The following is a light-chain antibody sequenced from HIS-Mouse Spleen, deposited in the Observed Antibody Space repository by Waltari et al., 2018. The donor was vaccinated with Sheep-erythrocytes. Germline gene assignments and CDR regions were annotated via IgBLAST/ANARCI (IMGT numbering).Light chain of an antibody. CDR1: ALPKNY. CDR2: QDS. V-gene: IGLV3-1*01. Sequence: SYELTQPPSVSVSPGQTARITCSGDALPKNYAYWYQQKSGQAPVLVIYQDSKRPSGIPGRVSGSNSGNTATLTISGTQAMDEADYYCQAWDSSTVVFGGGTKLTVL. J-gene: IGLJ2*01. CDR3: QAWDSSTVV.